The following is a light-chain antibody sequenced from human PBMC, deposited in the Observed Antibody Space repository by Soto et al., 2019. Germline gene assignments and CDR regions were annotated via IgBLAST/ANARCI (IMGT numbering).Light chain of an antibody. J-gene: IGKJ1*01. CDR2: AAS. V-gene: IGKV1-8*01. Sequence: AIRMTQSPSSLSASTGDRVTITFRASQGISSYLAWYQQKPGKAPKLLIYAASTMQSGVRSRFSGSGSGTDFTLTISCLQSEDFATYYCQQYYSYPRTFGQGTKVEIK. CDR1: QGISSY. CDR3: QQYYSYPRT.